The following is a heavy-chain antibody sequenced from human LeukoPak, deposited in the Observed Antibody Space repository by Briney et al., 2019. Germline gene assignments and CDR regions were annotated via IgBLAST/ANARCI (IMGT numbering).Heavy chain of an antibody. CDR3: AKDSCSSTSCYSGDAFDI. CDR1: GFTFSSYA. V-gene: IGHV3-30-3*01. J-gene: IGHJ3*02. CDR2: ISYDGSNK. D-gene: IGHD2-2*02. Sequence: PGGSLRLSCAASGFTFSSYAMHWVRQAPGKGLEWVAVISYDGSNKYYADSVKGRFTISRDNSKNTLYLQMNSLRAEDTAVYYCAKDSCSSTSCYSGDAFDIWGQGTMVTVSS.